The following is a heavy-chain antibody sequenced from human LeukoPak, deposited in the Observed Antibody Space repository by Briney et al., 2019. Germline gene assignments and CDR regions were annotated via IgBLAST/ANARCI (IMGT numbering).Heavy chain of an antibody. J-gene: IGHJ5*02. CDR1: GYTFTSYG. V-gene: IGHV1-18*01. Sequence: ASVKVSCKASGYTFTSYGISWVRQAPGQRLEWMGWINAGNGNTKYSQKFQGRVTITRDTSASTAYMELRSLRSDDTAVYYCARDRYYDILTGYYRGFWFDPWGQGTLVTVSS. CDR2: INAGNGNT. D-gene: IGHD3-9*01. CDR3: ARDRYYDILTGYYRGFWFDP.